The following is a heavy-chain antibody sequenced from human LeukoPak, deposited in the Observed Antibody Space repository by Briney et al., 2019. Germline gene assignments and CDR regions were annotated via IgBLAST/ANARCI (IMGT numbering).Heavy chain of an antibody. V-gene: IGHV3-23*01. D-gene: IGHD3-10*01. CDR2: ISGSGGST. J-gene: IGHJ4*02. CDR1: GFTFSSYA. Sequence: GGSLRLSCAASGFTFSSYAMSWVRQAPGKGLEWVSAISGSGGSTYYADSVKGRFTISRDNSKNTLYLQMNSLRAEDTAVYYCARDRFVTMVRGVIGSIWGQGTLVTVSS. CDR3: ARDRFVTMVRGVIGSI.